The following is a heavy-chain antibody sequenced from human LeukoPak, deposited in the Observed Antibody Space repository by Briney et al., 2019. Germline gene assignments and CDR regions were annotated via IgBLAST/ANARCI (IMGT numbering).Heavy chain of an antibody. D-gene: IGHD3-10*01. CDR3: ARTDYYGSGPRYYYGMDV. V-gene: IGHV3-64*01. CDR2: ISSNGGST. CDR1: GFTFSSYA. Sequence: PGGSLRLSCAASGFTFSSYAMHWVRQAPGKGLEYVSAISSNGGSTYYANSVKGRFTISRDNSKSTLYLQMGSLRAEDMAVYYCARTDYYGSGPRYYYGMDVWGQGTTVTVSS. J-gene: IGHJ6*02.